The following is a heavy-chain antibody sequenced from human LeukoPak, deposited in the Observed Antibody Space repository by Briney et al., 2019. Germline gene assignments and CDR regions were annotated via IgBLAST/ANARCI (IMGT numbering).Heavy chain of an antibody. D-gene: IGHD6-19*01. CDR3: AKRISSGWSYYFDY. J-gene: IGHJ4*02. Sequence: GGSLRLSCAASDFSFITYAMSWVRQAPGEGLEWVSAISYSGGSTYYADSVKGRFTISRDNSKNTLYLQMNRLRAEDTAVYYCAKRISSGWSYYFDYWGQGTLVTVSS. CDR2: ISYSGGST. V-gene: IGHV3-23*01. CDR1: DFSFITYA.